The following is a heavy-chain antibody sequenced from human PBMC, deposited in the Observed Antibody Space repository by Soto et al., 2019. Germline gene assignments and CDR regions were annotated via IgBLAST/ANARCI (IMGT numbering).Heavy chain of an antibody. CDR2: IIPIFGTA. Sequence: GASVKVSCKASGGTFSSYAISWVRQAPGQGLEWMGGIIPIFGTANCAQKFQGRVTITADESTSTAYMELSSLRSEDTAVYYCARTDPADYGGNSGFDYWGQGTLVTVSS. CDR1: GGTFSSYA. CDR3: ARTDPADYGGNSGFDY. D-gene: IGHD4-17*01. J-gene: IGHJ4*02. V-gene: IGHV1-69*13.